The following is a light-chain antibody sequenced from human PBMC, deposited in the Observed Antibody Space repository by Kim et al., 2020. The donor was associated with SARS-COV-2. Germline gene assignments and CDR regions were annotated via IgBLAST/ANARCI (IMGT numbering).Light chain of an antibody. CDR3: QSPDNSNSYPV. CDR1: ALSKQY. V-gene: IGLV3-25*03. Sequence: SYELTQPPSVSVSPGQTARITCSGDALSKQYVYWYQHKPGQAPVLVIYKDTERPSNIPERFSGSTSGTTVTLTISGVEADDEADYYCQSPDNSNSYPVFGGGTQRPS. J-gene: IGLJ3*02. CDR2: KDT.